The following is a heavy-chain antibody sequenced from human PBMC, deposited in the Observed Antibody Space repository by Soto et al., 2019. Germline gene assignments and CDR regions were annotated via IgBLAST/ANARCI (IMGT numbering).Heavy chain of an antibody. J-gene: IGHJ6*02. CDR1: GYTFTSYG. CDR2: ISAYNGNT. Sequence: VSSVKVSCKASGYTFTSYGISWVRQAPGQGLEWMGWISAYNGNTNYAQKLQGRVTMTTDTSTSTAYMELRSLRSDDTAVYYCASRDYYYGMDVWGQGTTVTVAS. CDR3: ASRDYYYGMDV. V-gene: IGHV1-18*01.